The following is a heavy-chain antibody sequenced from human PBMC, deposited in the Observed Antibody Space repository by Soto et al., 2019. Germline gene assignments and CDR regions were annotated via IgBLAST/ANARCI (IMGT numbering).Heavy chain of an antibody. CDR3: ARGYSGSYTDAFDI. D-gene: IGHD1-26*01. Sequence: QVQLQESGPGLVKPSETLSLTCTVSGGSISSYYWSWIRQPPGKGLEWIGYIYYSGSTNYNPSLKSRATISVDTSKNPFSLKLSSVTAADTAVYYCARGYSGSYTDAFDIWGQGTMVTVSS. V-gene: IGHV4-59*08. CDR2: IYYSGST. J-gene: IGHJ3*02. CDR1: GGSISSYY.